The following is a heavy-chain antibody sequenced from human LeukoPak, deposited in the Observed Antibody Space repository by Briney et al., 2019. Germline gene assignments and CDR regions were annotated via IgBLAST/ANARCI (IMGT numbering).Heavy chain of an antibody. D-gene: IGHD3-10*01. V-gene: IGHV3-30*02. CDR3: AKEVRGARGEAPVDY. Sequence: GGSLRLSCAASGFTFSSYGMHWVRQAPGKGLEWVAFIRYDGSNKYYADSVKGRFTISRDNSKNTLYLQMNSLRAEDTAVYYCAKEVRGARGEAPVDYWGQGTLVTVSS. CDR2: IRYDGSNK. J-gene: IGHJ4*02. CDR1: GFTFSSYG.